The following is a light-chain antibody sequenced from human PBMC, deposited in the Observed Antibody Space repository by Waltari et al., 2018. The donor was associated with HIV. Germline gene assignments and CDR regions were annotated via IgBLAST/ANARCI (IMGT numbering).Light chain of an antibody. CDR3: QQYGSSEGFT. V-gene: IGKV3-20*01. J-gene: IGKJ3*01. CDR2: GPS. Sequence: EIVLTQSPGTLSLSPGDRATLSCRASQIVGGNSLAWYQKKPGQAPRLLIYGPSTRAAGIPDRFSGSGSETDFTLTISRLEPEDCAVYYCQQYGSSEGFTFGPGTRADI. CDR1: QIVGGNS.